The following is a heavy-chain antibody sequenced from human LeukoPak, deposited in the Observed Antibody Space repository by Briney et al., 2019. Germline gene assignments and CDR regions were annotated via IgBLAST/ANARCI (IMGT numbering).Heavy chain of an antibody. Sequence: GASVKVSCKASGGTFSSYAISWVRQAPGQGLEWMGWISAYNGNTNYAQKLQGRVTMTTDTSTSTAYMELRSLRSDDTAVYYCARDPLDGDYGPSFDYWGQGTLVTVSS. CDR1: GGTFSSYA. D-gene: IGHD4-17*01. V-gene: IGHV1-18*01. J-gene: IGHJ4*02. CDR2: ISAYNGNT. CDR3: ARDPLDGDYGPSFDY.